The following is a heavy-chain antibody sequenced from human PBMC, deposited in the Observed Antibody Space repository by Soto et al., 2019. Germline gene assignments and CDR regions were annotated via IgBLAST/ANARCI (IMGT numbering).Heavy chain of an antibody. D-gene: IGHD6-19*01. Sequence: ASVKVSCQASGYPFTSYTMHWVLQAPGERLEWMGWINAGNGNTKYSQKFQGRVTITRDTSASTAYMELSSLRSEDTAVYYCARVLFGRASGWYAIGYWGQGTLVTVSS. CDR3: ARVLFGRASGWYAIGY. V-gene: IGHV1-3*01. J-gene: IGHJ4*02. CDR1: GYPFTSYT. CDR2: INAGNGNT.